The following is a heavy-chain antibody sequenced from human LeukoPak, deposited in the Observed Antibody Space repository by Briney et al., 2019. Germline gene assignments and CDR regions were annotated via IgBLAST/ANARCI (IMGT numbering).Heavy chain of an antibody. Sequence: GGSLRLSCAASGFTFSSYGMHWVRQAPGKGLEWVAFIRYDGSNKYYADSVKGRFTISRDNSKNTLYLQMNSLRAEDTAVYYCATYDGYSSSWYSSPEDYWGQGTLVTVSS. J-gene: IGHJ4*02. CDR1: GFTFSSYG. D-gene: IGHD6-13*01. CDR3: ATYDGYSSSWYSSPEDY. CDR2: IRYDGSNK. V-gene: IGHV3-30*02.